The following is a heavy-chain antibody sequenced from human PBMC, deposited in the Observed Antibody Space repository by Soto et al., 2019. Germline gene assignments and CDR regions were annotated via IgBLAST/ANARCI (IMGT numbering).Heavy chain of an antibody. J-gene: IGHJ4*02. CDR2: INHSGST. V-gene: IGHV4-34*01. D-gene: IGHD6-19*01. CDR3: ARGRSSGWYN. CDR1: GGSFSGYY. Sequence: SETLSLTCAVYGGSFSGYYWIWIRQPPGKGLEWIGEINHSGSTNYNPSLKSRVTISVDTSKNQFSLKLSSVTAADTAVYYCARGRSSGWYNWGQGTLVTVSS.